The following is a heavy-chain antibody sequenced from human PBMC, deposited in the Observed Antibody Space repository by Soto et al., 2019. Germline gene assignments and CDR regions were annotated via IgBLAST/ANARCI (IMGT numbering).Heavy chain of an antibody. D-gene: IGHD3-3*01. Sequence: GGSLRLSCAASGFTFSSYAMSWVRQAPGKGLEWVSAISGSGGSTYYADSVKGRFTISRDNSKNTLYLQMNSLRAEDTAVYYCAVHYDFWSGYFLPKNWFGPWGQGTLVTVSS. J-gene: IGHJ5*02. CDR2: ISGSGGST. V-gene: IGHV3-23*01. CDR1: GFTFSSYA. CDR3: AVHYDFWSGYFLPKNWFGP.